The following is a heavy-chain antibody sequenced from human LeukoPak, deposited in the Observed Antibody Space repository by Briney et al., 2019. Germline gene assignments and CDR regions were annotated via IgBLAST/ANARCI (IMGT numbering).Heavy chain of an antibody. Sequence: XSXRXSXAASGFTFSSYAMHWVRQAPGKGLEWVAVXSYDGSNKYYADSVKGRFTISRDNSKNTLYLQMNSLRAEDTAVYYCARGGRGEAVARSPPNYWGQGTLVTVSS. CDR3: ARGGRGEAVARSPPNY. D-gene: IGHD6-19*01. CDR1: GFTFSSYA. J-gene: IGHJ4*02. V-gene: IGHV3-30*04. CDR2: XSYDGSNK.